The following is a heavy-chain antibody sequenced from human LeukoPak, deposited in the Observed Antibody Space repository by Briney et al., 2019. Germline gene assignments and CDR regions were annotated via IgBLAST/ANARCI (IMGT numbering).Heavy chain of an antibody. J-gene: IGHJ6*02. CDR3: ASAPGYSYAMDV. CDR1: GGSFSGYY. D-gene: IGHD5-18*01. V-gene: IGHV4-34*01. CDR2: INHSGST. Sequence: SETLSLTCAVYGGSFSGYYWSWIRQPPGKGLEWIGEINHSGSTNYNPSLKSRVTISVDTSKNQFSLKLSSVTAADTAAYYCASAPGYSYAMDVWGQGTTVTVSS.